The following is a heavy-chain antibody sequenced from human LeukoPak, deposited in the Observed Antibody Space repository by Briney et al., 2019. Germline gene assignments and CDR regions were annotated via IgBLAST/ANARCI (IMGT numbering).Heavy chain of an antibody. CDR3: AKDIRAEYSSSGVDY. Sequence: PGGSLRLSCAASGFTFSSYAMHWVRQAPGKGLEWVAVISYDGSNKYYADSVKGRFTISRDNSKNTLYLQMNSLRAEDTALYYCAKDIRAEYSSSGVDYWGQGTLVTVSS. CDR1: GFTFSSYA. CDR2: ISYDGSNK. D-gene: IGHD6-6*01. J-gene: IGHJ4*02. V-gene: IGHV3-30-3*01.